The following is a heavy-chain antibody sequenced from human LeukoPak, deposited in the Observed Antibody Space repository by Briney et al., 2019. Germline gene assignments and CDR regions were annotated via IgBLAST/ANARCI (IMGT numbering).Heavy chain of an antibody. CDR1: GGSISSGGFS. D-gene: IGHD2-15*01. CDR3: ARWGYCSGGSCYDY. Sequence: PSETLSLTCTVSGGSISSGGFSWSWIRQPSGKGLEWIGYIYYSGSTNYNPSLKSRVTISVDTSKNQFSLKLSSVTAADTAVYYCARWGYCSGGSCYDYWGQGTLVTVSS. V-gene: IGHV4-61*08. CDR2: IYYSGST. J-gene: IGHJ4*02.